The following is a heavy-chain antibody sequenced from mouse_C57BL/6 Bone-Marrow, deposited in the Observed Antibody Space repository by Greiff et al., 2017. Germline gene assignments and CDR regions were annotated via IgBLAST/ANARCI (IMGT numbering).Heavy chain of an antibody. V-gene: IGHV1-62-3*01. Sequence: QVQLQQPGAELVKPGASVKLSCKASGYTFTSYWMHWVKQRPGRGLEWIGRIAPTSGGTKYNEKFKSKATLTADKSSSTAYMELRSLTSEDSAVYFCGRIDYGSFESMDYWGQGTSVTVSS. CDR3: GRIDYGSFESMDY. D-gene: IGHD2-1*01. CDR1: GYTFTSYW. CDR2: IAPTSGGT. J-gene: IGHJ4*01.